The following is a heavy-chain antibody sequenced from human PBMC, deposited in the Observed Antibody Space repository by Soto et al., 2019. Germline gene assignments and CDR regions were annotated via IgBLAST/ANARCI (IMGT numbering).Heavy chain of an antibody. J-gene: IGHJ4*02. CDR2: ISSSSSYT. V-gene: IGHV3-11*06. CDR1: GFTFSDYY. Sequence: GGSLRLSCGASGFTFSDYYMSWIRRAPGKGLEWVSYISSSSSYTNYADSVKGRFTISRDNAKDSLYLQMDSLRDEDTAVYYCAKPTFYYDSSGYRYFDYWGQGTPVTVSS. CDR3: AKPTFYYDSSGYRYFDY. D-gene: IGHD3-22*01.